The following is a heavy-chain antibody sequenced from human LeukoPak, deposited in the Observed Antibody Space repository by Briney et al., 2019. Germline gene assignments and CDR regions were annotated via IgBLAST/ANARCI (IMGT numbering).Heavy chain of an antibody. Sequence: PGGSLRLSCAASGFTFNNYGMHWVRQTPGKGLEWVAFIRYDGSDKYYADSVKGRFTVSRDNSKNTLYLQMNSLRAEDTAVYYCAKDSFSYYYYYMDVWGKGTTVTVSS. CDR3: AKDSFSYYYYYMDV. V-gene: IGHV3-30*02. CDR1: GFTFNNYG. J-gene: IGHJ6*03. CDR2: IRYDGSDK.